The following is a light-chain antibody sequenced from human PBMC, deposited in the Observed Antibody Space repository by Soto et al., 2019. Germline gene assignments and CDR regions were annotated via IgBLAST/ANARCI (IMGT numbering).Light chain of an antibody. V-gene: IGKV3-20*01. CDR3: QQYSRAPLT. Sequence: EIVLTQSPSTLSLSPGERATLSCRASQSVTDNYLAWYQQKPGQAPRLVISGASSRTSGIPDRFSASGSGTDFTLTISRLEPEDFAVYYCQQYSRAPLTFAQGTKVDIK. J-gene: IGKJ1*01. CDR2: GAS. CDR1: QSVTDNY.